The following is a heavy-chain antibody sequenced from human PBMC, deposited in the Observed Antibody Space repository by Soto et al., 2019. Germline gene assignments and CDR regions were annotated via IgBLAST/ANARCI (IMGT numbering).Heavy chain of an antibody. CDR2: ISAYNGNA. Sequence: QVQLVQSGAEVKKPGASVKVSGKASGYTFTSYGISWVRQAPGQGLEWMGWISAYNGNANYAQKLQGRVTMTTDTSTSTPYRELRRLRSDDTAVYYRARETSMAEADYWGQGTLVTVSS. CDR1: GYTFTSYG. D-gene: IGHD6-6*01. V-gene: IGHV1-18*01. J-gene: IGHJ4*02. CDR3: ARETSMAEADY.